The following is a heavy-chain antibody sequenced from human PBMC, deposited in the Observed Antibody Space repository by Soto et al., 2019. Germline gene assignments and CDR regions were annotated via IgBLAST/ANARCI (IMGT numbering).Heavy chain of an antibody. J-gene: IGHJ3*02. D-gene: IGHD6-19*01. Sequence: GGSLRLSCAASGFTFSSYAMSWVRQAPGKGLEWVSAISGSGGSTYYADSVKGRFTISRHNSKNTLYLQMNSLRAEDTAVYYCARDHEGGSGLPYAFDIWGQGTMVTVSS. CDR2: ISGSGGST. CDR3: ARDHEGGSGLPYAFDI. V-gene: IGHV3-23*01. CDR1: GFTFSSYA.